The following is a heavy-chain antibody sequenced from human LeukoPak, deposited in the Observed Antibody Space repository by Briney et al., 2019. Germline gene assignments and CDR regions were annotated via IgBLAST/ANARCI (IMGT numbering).Heavy chain of an antibody. CDR2: ISDSGGRT. D-gene: IGHD3-22*01. CDR1: GFTFSSYG. CDR3: AKDSYDNSI. Sequence: GGTLRLSCAASGFTFSSYGMTWVRQAPGKGLEWVSAISDSGGRTFYADSVKGRFTISRDNSKNTLYLQMHSLRAEDTAVYYCAKDSYDNSIWGQGTLVTVSS. J-gene: IGHJ4*02. V-gene: IGHV3-23*01.